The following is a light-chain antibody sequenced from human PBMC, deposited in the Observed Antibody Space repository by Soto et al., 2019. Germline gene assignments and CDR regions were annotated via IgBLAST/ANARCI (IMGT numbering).Light chain of an antibody. J-gene: IGKJ4*01. CDR1: QDIGSA. CDR2: DAS. Sequence: IQLTQSPSSLSASVGDRVTITCRAGQDIGSALAWYQQRPGKAPKLLLYDASNLEAGVPSRFSGSGSGTDFTLTITSLRPEDFATHYCQQFNGCPLTFGGGTKVQIK. V-gene: IGKV1-13*02. CDR3: QQFNGCPLT.